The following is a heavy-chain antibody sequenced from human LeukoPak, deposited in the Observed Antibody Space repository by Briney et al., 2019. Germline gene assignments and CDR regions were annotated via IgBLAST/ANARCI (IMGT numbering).Heavy chain of an antibody. V-gene: IGHV1-2*02. J-gene: IGHJ3*02. CDR3: AGARIGITIAEAGTDAFDI. D-gene: IGHD6-19*01. CDR1: GYTFTGYY. CDR2: INPNSGGT. Sequence: ASVKVSCKASGYTFTGYYMHWVRQAPGQGLEWMGWINPNSGGTNYAQKFQGRVTMTRDTSISTAYMELRRLRSDDTAVYYCAGARIGITIAEAGTDAFDIWGQGTMVTVSS.